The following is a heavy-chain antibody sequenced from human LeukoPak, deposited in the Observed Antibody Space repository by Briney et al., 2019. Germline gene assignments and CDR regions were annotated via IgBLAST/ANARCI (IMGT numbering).Heavy chain of an antibody. CDR2: IIPIFGTA. D-gene: IGHD2-2*01. V-gene: IGHV1-69*13. CDR1: GGTFSSYA. Sequence: ASVKVSCKASGGTFSSYAISWVRQAPGQGLEWMGGIIPIFGTANYAQKFQGRVTITADESTSTAYMELSSLRSEDTAVYYCARWIVVVPAARRGGYYYYGMDVWGQGTTVTVSS. J-gene: IGHJ6*02. CDR3: ARWIVVVPAARRGGYYYYGMDV.